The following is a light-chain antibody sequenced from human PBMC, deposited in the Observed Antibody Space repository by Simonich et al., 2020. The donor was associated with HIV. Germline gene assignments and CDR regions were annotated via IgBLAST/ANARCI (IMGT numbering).Light chain of an antibody. CDR2: DVS. CDR3: SSYTSSNTWV. CDR1: SNDVGGYQY. J-gene: IGLJ3*02. V-gene: IGLV2-14*01. Sequence: QSALTQPPSASGSPGQSVTISCTGTSNDVGGYQYVSWYQQHPGKAPKLMIYDVSNRPSGVSNRVSGSKSGNTASLTISGLQAEDEADYYCSSYTSSNTWVFGGGTKLTVL.